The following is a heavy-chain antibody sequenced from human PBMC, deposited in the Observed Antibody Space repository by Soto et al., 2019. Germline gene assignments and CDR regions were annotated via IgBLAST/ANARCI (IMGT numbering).Heavy chain of an antibody. CDR3: ATTWVGFGEPYKYYFDY. CDR1: GYTLTELS. D-gene: IGHD3-10*01. Sequence: ASVKVSCKVSGYTLTELSMHWLRQAPGKGFEWMGGFDPEDGETIYAQKSQGRVTMTEDTSTDTAYMELSSLRSEDTAVYYCATTWVGFGEPYKYYFDYWGQGTLVTVSS. V-gene: IGHV1-24*01. J-gene: IGHJ4*02. CDR2: FDPEDGET.